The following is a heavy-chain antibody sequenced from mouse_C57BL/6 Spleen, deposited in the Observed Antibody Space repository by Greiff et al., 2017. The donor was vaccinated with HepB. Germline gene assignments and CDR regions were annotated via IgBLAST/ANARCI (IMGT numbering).Heavy chain of an antibody. V-gene: IGHV1-54*01. D-gene: IGHD2-2*01. CDR1: GYAFTDYL. Sequence: LMESGAELVRPGTSVKVSCKASGYAFTDYLIEWVKQRPGQGLEWIGVINPGSGGTNYNEKFKGKATLTADKSSSTAYMQLSSLTSEDSAVYFCARGWLPLYWYFDVWGTGTTVTVSS. J-gene: IGHJ1*03. CDR3: ARGWLPLYWYFDV. CDR2: INPGSGGT.